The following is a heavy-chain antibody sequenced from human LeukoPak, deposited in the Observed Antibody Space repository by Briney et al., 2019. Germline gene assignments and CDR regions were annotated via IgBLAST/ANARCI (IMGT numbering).Heavy chain of an antibody. J-gene: IGHJ3*02. Sequence: ASVKVSCKASDYTYTSYGISWVRQAPGQGLEWMGWISAYNGNTNYAQKLQGRVTMTTDTSTSTAYMELRSLRSDDTAVYYCARDQSLGYCSGGSCDAFDIWGQGTMVTVSS. CDR2: ISAYNGNT. V-gene: IGHV1-18*01. CDR3: ARDQSLGYCSGGSCDAFDI. D-gene: IGHD2-15*01. CDR1: DYTYTSYG.